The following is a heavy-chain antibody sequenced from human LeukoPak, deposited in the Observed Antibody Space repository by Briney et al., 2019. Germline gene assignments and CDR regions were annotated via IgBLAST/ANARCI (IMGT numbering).Heavy chain of an antibody. CDR2: IHYSGST. J-gene: IGHJ4*02. D-gene: IGHD7-27*01. Sequence: SETLSLTCAVSGGSISGYYWGWIRQPPGKGLEWIGYIHYSGSTNYNPSLKSRVTISADTSKNHFSLKVTSLTAADMAVYYCARGWGYFDSWGQGTLVTVSS. V-gene: IGHV4-59*01. CDR3: ARGWGYFDS. CDR1: GGSISGYY.